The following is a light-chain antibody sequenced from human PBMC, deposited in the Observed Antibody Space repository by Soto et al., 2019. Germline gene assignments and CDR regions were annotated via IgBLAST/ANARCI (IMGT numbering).Light chain of an antibody. J-gene: IGKJ1*01. CDR3: LQDYNYPLT. CDR2: GAS. V-gene: IGKV1-6*01. Sequence: AIQMTQSPSSLSASVGDRVTITCRASQGIRNDLGWYQQKPGKAPKLLIYGASSLQSGVPSRFSGSGSGTDFTLTISSLQPEDFASYYCLQDYNYPLTFGQGTKVDIK. CDR1: QGIRND.